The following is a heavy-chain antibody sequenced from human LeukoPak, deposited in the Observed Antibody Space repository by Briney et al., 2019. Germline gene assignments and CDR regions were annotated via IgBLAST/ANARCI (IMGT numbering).Heavy chain of an antibody. Sequence: GGSLRLSCAASGFTFDDYAMHWVRQAPGKGLEWVSLIGGDGGSTYYADSVKGRFTISRDNSKNSLYLQMNSLRTEDTALYYCARPAAAGLDYWGQGTLVTVSS. J-gene: IGHJ4*02. CDR3: ARPAAAGLDY. D-gene: IGHD6-13*01. CDR1: GFTFDDYA. V-gene: IGHV3-43*02. CDR2: IGGDGGST.